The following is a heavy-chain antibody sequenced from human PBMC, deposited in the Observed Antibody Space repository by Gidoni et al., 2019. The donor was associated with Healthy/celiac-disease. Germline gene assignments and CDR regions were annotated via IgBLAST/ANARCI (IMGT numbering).Heavy chain of an antibody. Sequence: QVQLQESGPGLVKPSETLSLTCTVSGGPISSYYWSWIRQPPGKGLEWIGYIYYSGSTNYNPSLKSRVTISVDTSKNQFSLKLSSVTAADTAVYYCARFRVGATNSFDYWGQGTLVTVSS. CDR3: ARFRVGATNSFDY. J-gene: IGHJ4*02. V-gene: IGHV4-59*01. D-gene: IGHD1-26*01. CDR2: IYYSGST. CDR1: GGPISSYY.